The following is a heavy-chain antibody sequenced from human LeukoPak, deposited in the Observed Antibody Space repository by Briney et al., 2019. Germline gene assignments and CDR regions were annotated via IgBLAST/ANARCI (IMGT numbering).Heavy chain of an antibody. CDR2: ISSSSSYI. CDR3: ARDGSGFDY. Sequence: GRSLRLSCAASGFTFSSYSMNWVRQAPVKGLEWVSSISSSSSYIYYADSVKGRFTISRDNAKNSLYLQMNSLRAEDTAVYYCARDGSGFDYWGQGTLVTVSS. D-gene: IGHD3-10*01. J-gene: IGHJ4*02. CDR1: GFTFSSYS. V-gene: IGHV3-21*01.